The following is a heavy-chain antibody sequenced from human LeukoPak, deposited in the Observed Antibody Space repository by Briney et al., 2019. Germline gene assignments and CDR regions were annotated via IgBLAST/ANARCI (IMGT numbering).Heavy chain of an antibody. J-gene: IGHJ4*02. CDR2: ISSSSSYI. D-gene: IGHD3-10*01. Sequence: GGSLRLSCAASGFTLSSHSMNWVRQAPGKGLEWVPSISSSSSYIYYADSVKGRFTISRDNAKNSLYLQMNSLRAEDTAVYYCAKGPSTGFGELFPDFWGQGTLVTVSS. V-gene: IGHV3-21*01. CDR1: GFTLSSHS. CDR3: AKGPSTGFGELFPDF.